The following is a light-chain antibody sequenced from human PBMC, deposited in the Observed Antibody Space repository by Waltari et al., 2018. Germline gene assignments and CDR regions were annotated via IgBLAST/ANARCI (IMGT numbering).Light chain of an antibody. J-gene: IGKJ4*01. CDR2: GSS. V-gene: IGKV3-20*01. Sequence: EIVLTQSPGTLSLSPGERATLSCRVSQSVSSTYLAWYQQNAGQAPRLLIYGSSTRATGIPDRFSGSVSGTEFTLTISRLEPEDFAVYYCQQYVSSPVTFGGGTKVEIK. CDR1: QSVSSTY. CDR3: QQYVSSPVT.